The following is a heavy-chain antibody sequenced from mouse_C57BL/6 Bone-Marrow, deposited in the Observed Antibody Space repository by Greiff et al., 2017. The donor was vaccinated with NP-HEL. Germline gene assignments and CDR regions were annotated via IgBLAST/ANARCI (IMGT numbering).Heavy chain of an antibody. Sequence: EVKLMESGAELVRPGASVKLSCTASGFNIKDDYMHWVKQRPEQGLEWIGWIDPENGDTAYASKFQGKGTITADTSSNTAYLQLSSLTSEDTAVYYCTTYYYYGSSYWYFDVWGTGTTVTVSS. CDR3: TTYYYYGSSYWYFDV. CDR1: GFNIKDDY. CDR2: IDPENGDT. J-gene: IGHJ1*03. V-gene: IGHV14-4*01. D-gene: IGHD1-1*01.